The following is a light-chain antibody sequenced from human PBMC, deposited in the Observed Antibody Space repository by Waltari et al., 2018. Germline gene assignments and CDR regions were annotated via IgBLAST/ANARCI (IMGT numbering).Light chain of an antibody. CDR3: HSRETFSTRL. CDR1: SLRRYY. Sequence: SSDLTQDPSLSVALGQTVRITCQGYSLRRYYASWYQQRPGQAPILVLYGPDNRTSGIPDRFSGSTSGNTASLTITGAQAEDEADYYCHSRETFSTRLFGGGTRLTV. CDR2: GPD. J-gene: IGLJ2*01. V-gene: IGLV3-19*01.